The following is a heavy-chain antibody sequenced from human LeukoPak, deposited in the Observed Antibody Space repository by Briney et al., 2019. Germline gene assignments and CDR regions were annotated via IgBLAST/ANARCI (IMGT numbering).Heavy chain of an antibody. CDR2: ISYDGSDK. D-gene: IGHD3-10*01. CDR1: GFTFGTYD. V-gene: IGHV3-30*18. Sequence: PGRSLRLSCAASGFTFGTYDMHWVRQAPGKGLEWVAIISYDGSDKYYADSVKGRFTISRDNSKNTLYLQMNSLRAEDTAVYYCAKDFGEAAFDIWGQGTMVTVSS. CDR3: AKDFGEAAFDI. J-gene: IGHJ3*02.